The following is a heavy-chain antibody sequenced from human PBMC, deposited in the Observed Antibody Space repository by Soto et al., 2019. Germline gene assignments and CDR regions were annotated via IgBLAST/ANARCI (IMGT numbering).Heavy chain of an antibody. J-gene: IGHJ3*02. CDR1: GYTFTSYD. V-gene: IGHV1-8*01. CDR3: ARGPYYDSSGYPDAFDI. Sequence: ASVKVSCKASGYTFTSYDINWVRQATGQGLERMGWMNPNSGNTGYAQKFQGRVTMTRNTSISTAYMELSSLRSEDTAVYYCARGPYYDSSGYPDAFDIWGQGTMVT. CDR2: MNPNSGNT. D-gene: IGHD3-22*01.